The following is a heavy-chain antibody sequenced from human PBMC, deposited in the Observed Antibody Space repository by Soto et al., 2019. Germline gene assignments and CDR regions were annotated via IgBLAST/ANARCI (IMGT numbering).Heavy chain of an antibody. CDR1: GGSISSSSYY. J-gene: IGHJ6*02. CDR2: IYYSGST. D-gene: IGHD3-3*01. V-gene: IGHV4-39*01. Sequence: SETLSLTCTVSGGSISSSSYYWGWIRQPPGKGLEWIGSIYYSGSTYYNPSLKSRVTISVDTSKNQFSLKLGSVTAADTAVYYCARYVLRFLEWSNTPSGMDVWGQGTTVTVSS. CDR3: ARYVLRFLEWSNTPSGMDV.